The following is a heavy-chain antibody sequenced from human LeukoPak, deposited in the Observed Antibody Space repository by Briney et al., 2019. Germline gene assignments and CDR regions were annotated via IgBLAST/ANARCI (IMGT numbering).Heavy chain of an antibody. V-gene: IGHV1-58*01. Sequence: SVKVSCKASGFTFSGSAVEWVRQARGQPLEWIGWIVVGSGNTNYAQRFRERVTITRDMSTSTTYMELSSLRAEDSAVYYCAADRDCTSRSCHTYGFDIWGQGTMVTVSS. CDR1: GFTFSGSA. D-gene: IGHD2-2*01. CDR3: AADRDCTSRSCHTYGFDI. CDR2: IVVGSGNT. J-gene: IGHJ3*02.